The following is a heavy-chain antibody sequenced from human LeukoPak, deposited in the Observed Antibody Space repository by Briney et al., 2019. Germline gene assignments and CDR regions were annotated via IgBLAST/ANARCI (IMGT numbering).Heavy chain of an antibody. V-gene: IGHV4-34*01. D-gene: IGHD6-6*01. Sequence: PSETLSLTCGFYGGSFRNYYWSCIRQSPGKGLEWIGEINQSGRTNYNPSLKTRLTISVDTAKNLFSLNLTSMTAADTATYYCAVRDGYSTSSGDTWGQGTLVTVSS. CDR2: INQSGRT. CDR1: GGSFRNYY. J-gene: IGHJ5*02. CDR3: AVRDGYSTSSGDT.